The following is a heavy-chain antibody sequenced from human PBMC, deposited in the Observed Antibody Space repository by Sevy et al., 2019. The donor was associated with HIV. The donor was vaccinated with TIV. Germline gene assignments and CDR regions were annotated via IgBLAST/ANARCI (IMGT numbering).Heavy chain of an antibody. CDR1: GYSFTSYC. Sequence: GESLKISCKGSGYSFTSYCIGWVRQMPGKGLEWMGIIYPGDSDTRYSPSFQGQVTISADKSISTAYLQWSSLKASDTAMYYCARSPGYCSGGSCYSWGWFDPWGQGTLVTVSS. D-gene: IGHD2-15*01. CDR2: IYPGDSDT. J-gene: IGHJ5*02. V-gene: IGHV5-51*01. CDR3: ARSPGYCSGGSCYSWGWFDP.